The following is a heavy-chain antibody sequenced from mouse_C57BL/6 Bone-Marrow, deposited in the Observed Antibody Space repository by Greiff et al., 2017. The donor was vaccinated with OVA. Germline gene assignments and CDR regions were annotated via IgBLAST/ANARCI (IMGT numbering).Heavy chain of an antibody. CDR1: GYTFTSYW. Sequence: QVQLQQPGAELVKPGASVKLSCKASGYTFTSYWMQWVKQRPGQGLEWIGEIDPSDSYTNYNQKFKGKATLTVDTSSSTAYMQLSSLTSEGSAVYYCARGVWGQGTLVTVSA. CDR2: IDPSDSYT. J-gene: IGHJ3*01. V-gene: IGHV1-50*01. CDR3: ARGV.